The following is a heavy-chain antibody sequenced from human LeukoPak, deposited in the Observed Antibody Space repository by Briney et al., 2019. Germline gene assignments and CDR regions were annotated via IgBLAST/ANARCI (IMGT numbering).Heavy chain of an antibody. D-gene: IGHD3-10*01. CDR1: GFTFSSYW. CDR2: IKQDGSEK. CDR3: ARDRNYGSGNPVEFGY. V-gene: IGHV3-7*01. Sequence: PGGSLRLSRAASGFTFSSYWMSWVRQAPGKGLEWVANIKQDGSEKYYVDSVKGRFTISRDNAKNSLYLQMNSLRAEDTAVYYCARDRNYGSGNPVEFGYWGQGTLVTVSS. J-gene: IGHJ4*02.